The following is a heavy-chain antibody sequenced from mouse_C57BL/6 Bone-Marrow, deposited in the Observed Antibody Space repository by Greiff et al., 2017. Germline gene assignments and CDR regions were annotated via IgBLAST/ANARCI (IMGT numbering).Heavy chain of an antibody. D-gene: IGHD2-4*01. CDR1: GFSLTSYA. Sequence: VKLVESGPGLVAPSQSLSITCTVSGFSLTSYAISWVRQPPGKGLEWLGVIWTGGGTNYNSALKSRLSISKDNSKSQVFLKMNSLQTDDTARYYCARKGFYYDYDYWYFDVWGTGTTVTVSS. CDR2: IWTGGGT. V-gene: IGHV2-9-1*01. J-gene: IGHJ1*03. CDR3: ARKGFYYDYDYWYFDV.